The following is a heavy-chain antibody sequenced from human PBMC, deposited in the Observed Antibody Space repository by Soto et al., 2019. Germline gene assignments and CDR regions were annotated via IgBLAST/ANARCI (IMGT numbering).Heavy chain of an antibody. CDR2: IYSGGST. D-gene: IGHD4-17*01. CDR1: GFTVSSNY. J-gene: IGHJ6*02. Sequence: PGGSLRLSCAASGFTVSSNYMSWVRQAPGKGLEWVSVIYSGGSTYYADSVKGRFTISRDNSKNTLYLQMNSLRAEDTAVYYCARATLDYGDYPRGGMDVWGRGTTVTVSS. V-gene: IGHV3-53*01. CDR3: ARATLDYGDYPRGGMDV.